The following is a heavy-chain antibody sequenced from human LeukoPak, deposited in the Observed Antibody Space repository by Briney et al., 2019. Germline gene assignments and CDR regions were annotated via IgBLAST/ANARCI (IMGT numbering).Heavy chain of an antibody. CDR2: ISSSSSFI. D-gene: IGHD2-2*01. V-gene: IGHV3-21*01. J-gene: IGHJ4*02. Sequence: GGSLRLSCAASGFTSSRYSMNWVRQAPGKGLEWVSSISSSSSFIYYADSVKGRFTISRDNAKNSLYLQMNSLRAEDTAVYYCARDPPLGSCSTISCPHLDYWGQGTLVTVSS. CDR3: ARDPPLGSCSTISCPHLDY. CDR1: GFTSSRYS.